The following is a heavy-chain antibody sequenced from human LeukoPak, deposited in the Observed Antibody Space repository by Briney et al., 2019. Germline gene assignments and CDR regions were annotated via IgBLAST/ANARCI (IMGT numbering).Heavy chain of an antibody. CDR1: GYTFTNYD. Sequence: ASVKVSCKASGYTFTNYDINWVRQATGQGLEWMGWMNANSGNTGYTQKFQGRVTMTRNTSISSAYMELSSLRSEDTAVYYCVRAQSGSYGKYGLVVWGQGTSVTVSS. D-gene: IGHD1-26*01. V-gene: IGHV1-8*01. J-gene: IGHJ6*02. CDR3: VRAQSGSYGKYGLVV. CDR2: MNANSGNT.